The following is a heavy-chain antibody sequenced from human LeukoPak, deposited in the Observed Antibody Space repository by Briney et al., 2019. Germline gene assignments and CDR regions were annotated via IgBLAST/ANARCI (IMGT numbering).Heavy chain of an antibody. Sequence: GGSLRLSCAASGFSFSSYGMHWVRQPPGKGLEWVAVIWRDGSNKYYADSVKGRFTISRDNSKNTLYLQMNSLRAEDTAVYYCARACSGGSCYFDYWGQGTLVTVSS. CDR1: GFSFSSYG. J-gene: IGHJ4*02. CDR2: IWRDGSNK. D-gene: IGHD2-15*01. V-gene: IGHV3-33*01. CDR3: ARACSGGSCYFDY.